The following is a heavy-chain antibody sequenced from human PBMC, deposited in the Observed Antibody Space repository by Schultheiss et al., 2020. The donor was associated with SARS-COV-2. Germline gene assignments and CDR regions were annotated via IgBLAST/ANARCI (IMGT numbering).Heavy chain of an antibody. V-gene: IGHV3-23*01. J-gene: IGHJ4*02. Sequence: GESLKISCAASGFTFSSYAMHWVRQAPGKGLEWVSAISGSGGSTYYADSVKGRFTISRDNSKNTLYLQMNSLRAEDTAVYYCAKDRGGITGTTGPFDYWGQGTLVTVSS. CDR1: GFTFSSYA. CDR3: AKDRGGITGTTGPFDY. CDR2: ISGSGGST. D-gene: IGHD1-7*01.